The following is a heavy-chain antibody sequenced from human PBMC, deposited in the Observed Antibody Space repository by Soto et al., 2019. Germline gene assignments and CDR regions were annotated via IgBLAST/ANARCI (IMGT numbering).Heavy chain of an antibody. V-gene: IGHV3-23*01. J-gene: IGHJ4*02. CDR2: ISSSGDSP. D-gene: IGHD1-1*01. CDR3: ARNTIHHPHY. CDR1: GFTFSNYA. Sequence: GGSLRLSCAASGFTFSNYAMSWVRQAPGKGLEWVSAISSSGDSPYYADSVKGRFTVSRDNSKNTLYLQMNSLRVEDTAIYYCARNTIHHPHYWGQGTLLTVSS.